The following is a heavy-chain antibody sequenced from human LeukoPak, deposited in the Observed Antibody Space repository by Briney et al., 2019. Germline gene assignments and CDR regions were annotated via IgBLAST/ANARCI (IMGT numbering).Heavy chain of an antibody. J-gene: IGHJ4*02. Sequence: PGGSLRLSCAASGFTFSSYWMSWVRQAPGQGLEGVANIREDGSEKYYEDSVKGRFTISRDNAENSLYLQMNSLRAEDTAVYYCARGRFCSSSSCTSFDYWGQGNLVTVSS. CDR2: IREDGSEK. CDR3: ARGRFCSSSSCTSFDY. D-gene: IGHD2-2*01. V-gene: IGHV3-7*01. CDR1: GFTFSSYW.